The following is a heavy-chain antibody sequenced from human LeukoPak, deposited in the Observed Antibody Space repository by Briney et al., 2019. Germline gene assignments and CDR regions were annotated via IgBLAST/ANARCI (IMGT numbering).Heavy chain of an antibody. D-gene: IGHD3-22*01. CDR2: INPNSGGT. J-gene: IGHJ4*02. Sequence: ASVKVSCKASGYAFTGYYIHWVRQAPGQGLEWMGWINPNSGGTNYAQKFQGWVTMTRDTSISTAYMELSRLRSDDTAVYYCARGSYYDSSGYPPFDYWGQGTLVTVSS. CDR1: GYAFTGYY. CDR3: ARGSYYDSSGYPPFDY. V-gene: IGHV1-2*04.